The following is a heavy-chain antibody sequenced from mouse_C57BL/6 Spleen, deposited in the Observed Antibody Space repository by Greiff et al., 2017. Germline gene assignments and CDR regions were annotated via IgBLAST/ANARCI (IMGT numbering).Heavy chain of an antibody. V-gene: IGHV2-6*01. Sequence: QVQLQESGPGLVAPSPSLSITCTVSGFSLTSYGVDWVRQSPGKGLEWLGVIWGVGSTNYNSALKSRLSISKDNSKGQVFLKMNSLQTDDAALYYCASEDGYGFAYWGQGTLVTVSA. CDR2: IWGVGST. CDR1: GFSLTSYG. CDR3: ASEDGYGFAY. D-gene: IGHD2-2*01. J-gene: IGHJ3*01.